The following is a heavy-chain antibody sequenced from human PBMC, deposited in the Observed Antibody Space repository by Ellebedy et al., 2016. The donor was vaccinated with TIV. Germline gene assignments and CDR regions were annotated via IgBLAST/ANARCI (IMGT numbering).Heavy chain of an antibody. CDR3: ARGYFDWLSRFDY. V-gene: IGHV1-3*01. D-gene: IGHD3-9*01. CDR1: GYSLTSHA. CDR2: ILPDNGDT. J-gene: IGHJ4*02. Sequence: AASVKVSCKASGYSLTSHAIQWVRQAPGQRLEWMGWILPDNGDTTYSQKFQGRVTITRDTSTSTAYMGLRRLTSEDTAVYFCARGYFDWLSRFDYWGQGTLVTVTS.